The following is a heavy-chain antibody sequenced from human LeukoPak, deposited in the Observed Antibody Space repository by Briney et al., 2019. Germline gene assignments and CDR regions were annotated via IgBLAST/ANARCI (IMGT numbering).Heavy chain of an antibody. D-gene: IGHD3-16*01. J-gene: IGHJ4*02. CDR3: AREAPSAGGIDY. Sequence: GGSLRLSCAASGFTFSNAWMSWVRQAPGKGLEWVGRIKSKTDGGTTDYAAPVKGRFTISRDDSKNTLYLQMNSLKTEDTAVYYCAREAPSAGGIDYWGQGTLVTVSS. CDR2: IKSKTDGGTT. V-gene: IGHV3-15*01. CDR1: GFTFSNAW.